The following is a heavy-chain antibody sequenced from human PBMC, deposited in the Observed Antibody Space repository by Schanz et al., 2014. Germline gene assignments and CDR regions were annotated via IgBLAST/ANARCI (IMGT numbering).Heavy chain of an antibody. CDR3: ARGVRIDY. J-gene: IGHJ4*02. D-gene: IGHD3-3*01. V-gene: IGHV3-48*01. CDR1: GLNFDYYG. Sequence: VQLVESGGGVVQPGRSLRLSCATSGLNFDYYGMNWVRQAPGKGLEWVSYISSSSSTIYYADSVKGRFTISRDNAKNSLYLQMNSLRAEDTGVYYCARGVRIDYWGQGTLVTVSS. CDR2: ISSSSSTI.